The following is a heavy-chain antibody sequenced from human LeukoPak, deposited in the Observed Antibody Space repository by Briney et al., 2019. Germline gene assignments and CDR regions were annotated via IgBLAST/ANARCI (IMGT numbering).Heavy chain of an antibody. D-gene: IGHD2/OR15-2a*01. CDR1: GFTFSSYG. Sequence: GGSLRLSCAASGFTFSSYGMHWVRQAPGKGLEWVALIWYDGSNKYYTDSVKGRPTISRDNSKNTLYLQMNSLRAEDTAIYYCAREGPRGNSQFDYWGQGTLVTVSS. CDR2: IWYDGSNK. V-gene: IGHV3-33*01. J-gene: IGHJ4*02. CDR3: AREGPRGNSQFDY.